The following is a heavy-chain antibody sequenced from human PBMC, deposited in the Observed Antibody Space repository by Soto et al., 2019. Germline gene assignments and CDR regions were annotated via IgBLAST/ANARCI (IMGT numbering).Heavy chain of an antibody. V-gene: IGHV4-59*01. J-gene: IGHJ4*02. CDR1: GGSISSYD. Sequence: SETLSLTCTVSGGSISSYDWSWIRQPPGKGLEGIGYIYYSGSTNYTPSLKSRVTISVDTSKNQFSLKLSSVTAADTAVYYCARAYGGYADYWGQGALVTVSS. D-gene: IGHD5-12*01. CDR3: ARAYGGYADY. CDR2: IYYSGST.